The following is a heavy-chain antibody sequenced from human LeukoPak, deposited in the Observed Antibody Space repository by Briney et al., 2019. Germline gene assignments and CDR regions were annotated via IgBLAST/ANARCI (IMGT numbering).Heavy chain of an antibody. CDR3: AKDPLPLGSGSYNFDH. CDR1: GFTFGTHG. V-gene: IGHV3-23*01. CDR2: MSGSGLST. J-gene: IGHJ4*02. D-gene: IGHD1-26*01. Sequence: PGGSLRLSCAGSGFTFGTHGMNWVRQAPGKGLEWVSSMSGSGLSTSYADSVKGRFTISRDNSKNTVYLQMNSLRAEDTAVYYCAKDPLPLGSGSYNFDHWGQGTLVTVSS.